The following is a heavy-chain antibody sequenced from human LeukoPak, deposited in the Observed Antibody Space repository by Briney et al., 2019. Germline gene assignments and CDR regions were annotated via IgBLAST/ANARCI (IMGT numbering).Heavy chain of an antibody. CDR2: INPSGGST. J-gene: IGHJ4*02. CDR1: GYTFTDYY. V-gene: IGHV1-46*01. Sequence: GASVKVSCKASGYTFTDYYIHWVRQAPGEGLEWMGIINPSGGSTTYAQKFQGRVTPTMDMSTSTVYMELSSLRSEDTAVYYCANTVGSYFDYWGQGTLVTVSS. CDR3: ANTVGSYFDY. D-gene: IGHD1-26*01.